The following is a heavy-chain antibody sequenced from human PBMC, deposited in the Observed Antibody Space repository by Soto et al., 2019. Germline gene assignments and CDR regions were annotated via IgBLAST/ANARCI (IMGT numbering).Heavy chain of an antibody. CDR1: GCTFTSYA. D-gene: IGHD1-20*01. CDR3: ARGITLPTPLDY. J-gene: IGHJ4*02. Sequence: ASVKVSCKASGCTFTSYAMHWVRQAPGQRLEWMGWINAGNGNTKYSQKFQGRVTITRDTSASTAYMELSSLRSEDTAVYYCARGITLPTPLDYWGQGTLVTVS. CDR2: INAGNGNT. V-gene: IGHV1-3*01.